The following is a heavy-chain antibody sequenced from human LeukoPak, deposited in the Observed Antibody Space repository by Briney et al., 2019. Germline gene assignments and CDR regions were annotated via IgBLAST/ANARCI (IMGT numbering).Heavy chain of an antibody. CDR1: EFPFSHFA. CDR2: ISGSHGAT. CDR3: AKEGRVGATFHPFHA. J-gene: IGHJ4*02. D-gene: IGHD1-26*01. V-gene: IGHV3-23*01. Sequence: PGGSLRLCCAASEFPFSHFAMAWAPKAPGKGLKWVSQISGSHGATHYADSVKGRFTISRDNSNNMLFLQMDRLGVEDTAIYYCAKEGRVGATFHPFHAWGQGTLVTVSP.